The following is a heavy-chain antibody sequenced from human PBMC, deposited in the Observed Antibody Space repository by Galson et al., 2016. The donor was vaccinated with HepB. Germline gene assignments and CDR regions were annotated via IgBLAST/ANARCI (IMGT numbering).Heavy chain of an antibody. CDR1: GFTFSSHW. V-gene: IGHV3-7*03. D-gene: IGHD4-23*01. CDR2: LKQDGSET. CDR3: TRGPPGANGGNSNS. Sequence: SLRLSCAASGFTFSSHWMNWVRQAPGEGLEWVATLKQDGSETYYVDSVKGRFTIARDNAENSLYLQMSSLRAEDTAVYYCTRGPPGANGGNSNSWGQGTLVTVSS. J-gene: IGHJ4*02.